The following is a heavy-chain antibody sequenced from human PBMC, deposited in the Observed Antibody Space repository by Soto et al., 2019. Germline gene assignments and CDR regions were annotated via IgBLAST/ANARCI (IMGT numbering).Heavy chain of an antibody. CDR2: INPSGGST. Sequence: GASVKVSCKASGYSFTSYYLHWLRQAPGQGLEWMGIINPSGGSTTYAQKFQGRVTMTRDTSTSTIYMELSSLRSEDTAVYYCARDVSFNFDYWGQGTLVTVS. CDR1: GYSFTSYY. V-gene: IGHV1-46*01. J-gene: IGHJ4*02. CDR3: ARDVSFNFDY.